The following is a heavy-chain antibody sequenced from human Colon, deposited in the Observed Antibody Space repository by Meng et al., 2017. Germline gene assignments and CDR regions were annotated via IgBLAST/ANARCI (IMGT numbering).Heavy chain of an antibody. CDR2: FYFSGNT. J-gene: IGHJ5*02. CDR1: GGSISSGDYY. D-gene: IGHD3-22*01. Sequence: QVQLQESGPGLVKPSPTLSLTCTVSGGSISSGDYYWSWSRQHPGKGLEWIGYFYFSGNTYYNPSLKSRVSISVDTSKNRFSLNLSSVTAADTAVYYCARYFYDSRGVTWFDPWGQGTLVTVSS. V-gene: IGHV4-31*03. CDR3: ARYFYDSRGVTWFDP.